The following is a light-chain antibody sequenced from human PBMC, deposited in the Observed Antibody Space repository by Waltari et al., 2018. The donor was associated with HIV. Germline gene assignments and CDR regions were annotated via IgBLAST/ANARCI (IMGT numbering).Light chain of an antibody. CDR1: PSNIGSTS. V-gene: IGLV1-44*01. CDR3: AAWDNSLNAYV. J-gene: IGLJ1*01. CDR2: THN. Sequence: QSVVTQPPSASGTPGQRITLSCSGGPSNIGSTSVNWYQHLPGTAPKLLLYTHNQRPSGVPDRFSGSKSGTSASLAISGIQSEDEADYYCAAWDNSLNAYVFGTGTKVTVL.